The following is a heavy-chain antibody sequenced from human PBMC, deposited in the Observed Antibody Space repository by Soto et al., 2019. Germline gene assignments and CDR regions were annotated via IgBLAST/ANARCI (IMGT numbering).Heavy chain of an antibody. CDR2: ISSSGSTI. V-gene: IGHV3-48*03. CDR1: GFTFSSYE. CDR3: ARAQRITIFGVVIIPWFDP. D-gene: IGHD3-3*01. Sequence: GGSLRLSCAASGFTFSSYEMNWVRQAPGKGLEWVSYISSSGSTIYYADSVKGRFTISRDNAKNSLYLQMNSLRAEDTAVYYCARAQRITIFGVVIIPWFDPWGQGTLVTVSS. J-gene: IGHJ5*02.